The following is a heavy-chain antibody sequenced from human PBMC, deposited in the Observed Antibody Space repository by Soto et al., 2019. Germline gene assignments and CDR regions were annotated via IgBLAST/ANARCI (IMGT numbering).Heavy chain of an antibody. CDR3: ARVKSGYYDN. V-gene: IGHV1-8*01. CDR2: MNPTSGNT. D-gene: IGHD3-3*01. Sequence: QVQLVQSGAEVKKPGASVKVSCKASGYTFTSYDINWVRQATGQGLEWMGWMNPTSGNTGYAQKFPGGVTMSRNTSISTAYMALSSLISEHTAVYYFARVKSGYYDNWGQGTLVTVSS. J-gene: IGHJ4*02. CDR1: GYTFTSYD.